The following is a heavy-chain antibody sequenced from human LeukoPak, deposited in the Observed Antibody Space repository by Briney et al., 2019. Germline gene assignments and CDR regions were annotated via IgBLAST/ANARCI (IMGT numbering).Heavy chain of an antibody. CDR2: ISGSGGST. D-gene: IGHD3-16*01. J-gene: IGHJ4*02. Sequence: PGGSLRLSCAASGFTFSSYAMSWVRQAPGKGLEWVSAISGSGGSTYYADSVKGRFTISRDNSKNTLYLQMNSLRAEDTAVYYCAKGGGYDPSRGYDYVWGRLYYFDYWGQGTLVTVSS. V-gene: IGHV3-23*01. CDR1: GFTFSSYA. CDR3: AKGGGYDPSRGYDYVWGRLYYFDY.